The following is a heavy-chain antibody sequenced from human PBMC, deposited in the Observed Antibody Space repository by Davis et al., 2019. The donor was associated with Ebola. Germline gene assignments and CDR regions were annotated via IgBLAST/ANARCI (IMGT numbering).Heavy chain of an antibody. CDR2: IIPIFGTA. Sequence: SVKVSCKASGGTFSSYAISWVRQAPGQGLEWMGGIIPIFGTANYAQKFQGRVTITADKSTSTAYMELSSLRSDDTAVYYCARDRKIVVVPAAIGYYYYGMDVWGQGTTVTVSS. V-gene: IGHV1-69*06. D-gene: IGHD2-2*01. J-gene: IGHJ6*02. CDR3: ARDRKIVVVPAAIGYYYYGMDV. CDR1: GGTFSSYA.